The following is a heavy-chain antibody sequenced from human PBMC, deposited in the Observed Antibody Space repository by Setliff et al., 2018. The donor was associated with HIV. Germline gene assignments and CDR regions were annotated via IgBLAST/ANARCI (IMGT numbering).Heavy chain of an antibody. V-gene: IGHV4-39*01. CDR2: IYYSGNT. Sequence: PSETLSLTCTVSGGSSSSSSFYWGWIRQPPGKGLEWIGSIYYSGNTYYNPSLKSRVTISVDTSKNQFSLKLSPVTAADTAVYYCARPFDWGSSHPLGYWSQGTLVTVSS. CDR3: ARPFDWGSSHPLGY. CDR1: GGSSSSSSFY. D-gene: IGHD3-9*01. J-gene: IGHJ4*02.